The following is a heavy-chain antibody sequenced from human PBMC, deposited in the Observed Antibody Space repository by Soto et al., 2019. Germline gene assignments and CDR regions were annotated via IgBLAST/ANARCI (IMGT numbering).Heavy chain of an antibody. Sequence: GGSLRLSCAASGFTFSSYGMHWVRQAPGKGLEWVAVISYDGSNKYYADSVKGRFTIARDNSKNTPYLQMNSLRAEDTAVYYCAKASYYDSSGYYSLDAFDIWGQGTMVTVSS. D-gene: IGHD3-22*01. CDR2: ISYDGSNK. CDR3: AKASYYDSSGYYSLDAFDI. V-gene: IGHV3-30*18. J-gene: IGHJ3*02. CDR1: GFTFSSYG.